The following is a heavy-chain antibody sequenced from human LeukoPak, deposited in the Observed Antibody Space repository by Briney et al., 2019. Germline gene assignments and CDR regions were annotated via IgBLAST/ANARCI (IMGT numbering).Heavy chain of an antibody. CDR1: GYTFSNFG. D-gene: IGHD2-15*01. CDR2: ISGYNDDT. J-gene: IGHJ3*02. Sequence: GASVKVSCKAPGYTFSNFGISWVRQAPGQGLEWMGWISGYNDDTHYAQKFQGRVTMTTDTSTNTAYMDLRSLRSDDTAMYYCAKDFYNSGGRWYDCFDIWGQGTMVTVSS. CDR3: AKDFYNSGGRWYDCFDI. V-gene: IGHV1-18*01.